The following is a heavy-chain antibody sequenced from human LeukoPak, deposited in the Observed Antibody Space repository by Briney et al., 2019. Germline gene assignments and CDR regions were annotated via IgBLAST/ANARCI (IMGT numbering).Heavy chain of an antibody. CDR2: MNPKSGNT. CDR3: ARVYGDPDY. V-gene: IGHV1-8*01. Sequence: ASVKVTCKDSGYTFTNYDINWVRQATGQGLEWMGWMNPKSGNTGSAQKFQGRVTMTRDSSISTAYMELTSLRSEDTAVYYCARVYGDPDYWGQGTLVTVSS. J-gene: IGHJ4*02. D-gene: IGHD4-17*01. CDR1: GYTFTNYD.